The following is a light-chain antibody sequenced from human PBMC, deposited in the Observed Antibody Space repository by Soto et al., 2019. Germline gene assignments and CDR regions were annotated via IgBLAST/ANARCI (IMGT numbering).Light chain of an antibody. CDR3: QRYNSHRT. J-gene: IGKJ1*01. Sequence: DSQMTLSPSTLSASVGDRVTITCRASQSVNDWLAWYQQKPGKAPKVLIYDASTLDSGVPSRFSGSGSGTEFTLTISSLQPDDFATYYCQRYNSHRTFGQGTKVDIK. CDR2: DAS. V-gene: IGKV1-5*01. CDR1: QSVNDW.